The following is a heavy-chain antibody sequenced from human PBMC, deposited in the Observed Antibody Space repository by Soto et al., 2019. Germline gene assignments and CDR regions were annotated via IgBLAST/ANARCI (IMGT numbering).Heavy chain of an antibody. D-gene: IGHD3-22*01. Sequence: AASVKVSCKASGYTFTSYGISWVRQAPGQGLEWMGWISAYNGNTNYAQKLQGRVTMTTDTSTSTAYMELRSLRSDDTAVYYCARTLYDSSGYYYVPHFDYWGQGTLVTVSS. J-gene: IGHJ4*02. CDR3: ARTLYDSSGYYYVPHFDY. V-gene: IGHV1-18*01. CDR2: ISAYNGNT. CDR1: GYTFTSYG.